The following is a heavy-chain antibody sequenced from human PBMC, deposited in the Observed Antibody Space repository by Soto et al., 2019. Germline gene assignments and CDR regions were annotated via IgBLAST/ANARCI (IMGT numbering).Heavy chain of an antibody. Sequence: QVQLVQSGTEVKKPGSSVKVSCKDSGGTFSTYRMFWVRQAPGQGLEWMGRIIPMLGVRNYAQRFQDRVTITADKSTDTVHMELSSLRSEDTALYYCTIGSWSGEVFDIWGQGTMVTVSS. J-gene: IGHJ3*02. V-gene: IGHV1-69*02. CDR2: IIPMLGVR. CDR1: GGTFSTYR. D-gene: IGHD2-21*01. CDR3: TIGSWSGEVFDI.